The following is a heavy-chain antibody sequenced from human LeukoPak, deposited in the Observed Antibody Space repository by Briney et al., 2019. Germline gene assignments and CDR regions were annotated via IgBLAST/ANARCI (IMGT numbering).Heavy chain of an antibody. CDR2: ISGSGGST. CDR3: AKDWYSYGSFDY. Sequence: GGSLRLSCAASGFTFSSYSMNWVRQAPGKGLEWVSAISGSGGSTYYADSVKGRFTISRDNSKNTLYLQMNSLRAEDTAVYYCAKDWYSYGSFDYWGQGTLVTVSS. J-gene: IGHJ4*02. V-gene: IGHV3-23*01. D-gene: IGHD5-18*01. CDR1: GFTFSSYS.